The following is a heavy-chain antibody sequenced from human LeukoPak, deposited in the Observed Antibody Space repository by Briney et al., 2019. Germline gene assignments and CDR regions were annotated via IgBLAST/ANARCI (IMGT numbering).Heavy chain of an antibody. CDR1: GGSFSGYY. CDR2: ISGSGGRT. V-gene: IGHV3-23*01. J-gene: IGHJ4*02. Sequence: HPSETLSLTCAVYGGSFSGYYWSWVRQAPGKGLEWVSAISGSGGRTYYPDSVKGRFTISRDNSKNTLYLQMNSLRAEDTAVYYCAKVPSGYYDGSGCQFDYWGQGTLVTVSS. D-gene: IGHD3-22*01. CDR3: AKVPSGYYDGSGCQFDY.